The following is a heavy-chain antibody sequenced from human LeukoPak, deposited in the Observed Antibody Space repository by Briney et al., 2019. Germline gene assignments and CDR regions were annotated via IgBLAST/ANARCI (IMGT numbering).Heavy chain of an antibody. D-gene: IGHD3-10*01. CDR3: ARPRITVVRGVISNYYYYSGMAV. CDR2: IYYSGST. J-gene: IGHJ6*02. V-gene: IGHV4-39*07. CDR1: GGSISSSSYY. Sequence: SETLSLTCTVSGGSISSSSYYWGWIRQPPGKGLEWIGSIYYSGSTYYNPSLKSRVTISVDTSKNQFSLKLSSVTAADTAVYYCARPRITVVRGVISNYYYYSGMAVGGQGPTVPVP.